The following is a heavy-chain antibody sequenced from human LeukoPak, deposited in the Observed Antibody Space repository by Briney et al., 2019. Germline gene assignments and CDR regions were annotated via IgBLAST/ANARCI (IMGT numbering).Heavy chain of an antibody. CDR2: ISAYNGNT. Sequence: ASVKVSCKASGYTFTSYGISWVRQAPGQGLEWMGWISAYNGNTNYAQKLQGRVTMTTDTSTSTAYMELRSLRSDDTAVYYCARDIAAAGIGAFEIWGQGTMVTVSS. CDR1: GYTFTSYG. D-gene: IGHD6-13*01. V-gene: IGHV1-18*01. J-gene: IGHJ3*02. CDR3: ARDIAAAGIGAFEI.